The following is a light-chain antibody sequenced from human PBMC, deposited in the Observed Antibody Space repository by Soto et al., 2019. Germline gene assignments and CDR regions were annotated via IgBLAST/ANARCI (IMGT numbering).Light chain of an antibody. CDR2: DAS. J-gene: IGKJ1*01. Sequence: DIPMTQSPSTLSASVGDRVTITCRASQSISSWLAWYQQKPGKAPKLLIYDASSLESGVPSRFRGSGSGTEFTLTISSLQPDDFATYYCQQYNSYWGTFGQGTKVEIK. V-gene: IGKV1-5*01. CDR1: QSISSW. CDR3: QQYNSYWGT.